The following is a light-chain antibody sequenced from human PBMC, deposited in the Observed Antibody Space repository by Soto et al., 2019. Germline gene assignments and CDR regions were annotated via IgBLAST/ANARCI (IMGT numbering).Light chain of an antibody. CDR3: CSYTTSRPRV. Sequence: QSALTQPASVSGSPGQSITISCTGTSSDVGGYNYVSWYQHHPGKAPKLMIFDVSHRPSVVANRFSGSKSGNTASLTISGLQADDEADYYCCSYTTSRPRVFGGGTKLTVL. J-gene: IGLJ3*02. CDR1: SSDVGGYNY. CDR2: DVS. V-gene: IGLV2-14*03.